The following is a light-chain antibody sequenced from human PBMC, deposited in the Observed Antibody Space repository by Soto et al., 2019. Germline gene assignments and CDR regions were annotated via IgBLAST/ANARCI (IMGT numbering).Light chain of an antibody. CDR1: QSVNSN. V-gene: IGKV3-15*01. CDR3: QQYYNWPRT. J-gene: IGKJ1*01. Sequence: EILMTQSPATLSVSPGEGATLSCRASQSVNSNLAWYQQKRGQAPGLLIFDASTRATGVPVRFSGSGSGTEFTLTISSLQSEDFAVYYCQQYYNWPRTFGQGTKVQF. CDR2: DAS.